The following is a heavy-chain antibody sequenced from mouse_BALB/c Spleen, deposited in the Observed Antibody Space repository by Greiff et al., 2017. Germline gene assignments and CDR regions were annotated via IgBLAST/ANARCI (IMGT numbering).Heavy chain of an antibody. Sequence: EVHLVESGGGLVKPGGSLKLSCAASGFTFSSYAMSWVRQSPEKRLEWVAEISSGGSYTYYPDTVTGRFTISRDNAKNTLYLEMSSLRSEDTAMYYCARIYDGYYPYAMDYWGQGTSVTVSS. D-gene: IGHD2-3*01. CDR2: ISSGGSYT. CDR1: GFTFSSYA. J-gene: IGHJ4*01. CDR3: ARIYDGYYPYAMDY. V-gene: IGHV5-9-4*01.